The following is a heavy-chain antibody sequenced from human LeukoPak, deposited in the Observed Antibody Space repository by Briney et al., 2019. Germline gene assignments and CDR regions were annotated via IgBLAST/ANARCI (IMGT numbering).Heavy chain of an antibody. J-gene: IGHJ5*02. CDR1: GLTFSSYA. CDR3: AKDICDSTSCYVWFDP. D-gene: IGHD2-2*01. Sequence: GGSLRLSCAASGLTFSSYAMHLVRQAPGKGLEWVAVIWNDASNKYYTDSVKGRFTISRDNSKNMLYLQMNSLRAEDTAVYYYAKDICDSTSCYVWFDPWGQGTLVTVSS. CDR2: IWNDASNK. V-gene: IGHV3-33*03.